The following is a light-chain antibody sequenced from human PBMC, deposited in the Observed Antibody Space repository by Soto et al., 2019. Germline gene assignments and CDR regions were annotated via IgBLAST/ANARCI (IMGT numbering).Light chain of an antibody. Sequence: DIQLTQSPSFLSASVGDRVTITCRASQGISSFLAWYHQKQGKAPNLLIYTASTLQSGVPSRFSGSGSGTEFTLTISSLQPEDFATYYCQQLKSFPLTFGGGTKVESK. V-gene: IGKV1-9*01. CDR3: QQLKSFPLT. J-gene: IGKJ4*01. CDR1: QGISSF. CDR2: TAS.